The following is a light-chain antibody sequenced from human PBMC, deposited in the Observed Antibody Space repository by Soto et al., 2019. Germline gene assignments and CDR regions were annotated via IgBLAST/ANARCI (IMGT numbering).Light chain of an antibody. CDR2: GAS. J-gene: IGKJ5*01. Sequence: EIVLTQSPGTLSLSPGKRATLSCRASQSVSSRLAWYQHKPGQAPRLLISGASSRATGIPDRFSGSGSGTDFTLTISRLEPEDFALYYCQQYGGSPITFGQGTRLEIK. CDR3: QQYGGSPIT. CDR1: QSVSSR. V-gene: IGKV3-20*01.